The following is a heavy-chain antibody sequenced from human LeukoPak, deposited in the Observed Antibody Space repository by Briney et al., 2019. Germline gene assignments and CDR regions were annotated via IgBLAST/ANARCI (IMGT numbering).Heavy chain of an antibody. J-gene: IGHJ4*02. V-gene: IGHV3-53*04. CDR3: ARAPGNFGISPFDY. CDR1: GFTVSSNY. Sequence: AGSLRLSCAASGFTVSSNYMSWVRQAPGKGLEWVSVIYSGGSTYYADSVKGRFTISRHNSKNTLYLQMNSLRAEDTAVYYCARAPGNFGISPFDYWGQGTLVTVSS. D-gene: IGHD3-9*01. CDR2: IYSGGST.